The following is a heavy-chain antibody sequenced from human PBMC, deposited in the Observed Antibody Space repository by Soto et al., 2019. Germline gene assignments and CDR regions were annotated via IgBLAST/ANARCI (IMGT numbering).Heavy chain of an antibody. CDR2: ISSSSSYT. D-gene: IGHD2-15*01. CDR1: GFTFSDYY. Sequence: GGSLRLSCAASGFTFSDYYMSWIRQAPGKGLEWVSYISSSSSYTNYADSVKGRFTISRDNAKNSLYLQMNSLRAEDTAVYYYTSPGYCSGGSCYWLDYWGQGTTVTVSS. J-gene: IGHJ4*03. V-gene: IGHV3-11*03. CDR3: TSPGYCSGGSCYWLDY.